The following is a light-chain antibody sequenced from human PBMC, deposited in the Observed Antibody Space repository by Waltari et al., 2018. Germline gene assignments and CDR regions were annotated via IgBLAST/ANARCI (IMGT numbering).Light chain of an antibody. CDR1: KLGDKY. J-gene: IGLJ3*02. CDR2: QDT. Sequence: SYEVTQPHSVSVSPGQTASITCSGHKLGDKYASWYQQKPGQSPVLVIYQDTKRPSGSPERFAGSNSGNTATLTISGTQAMDEADYYCQAWDIYTAVFGGGTKLTVL. V-gene: IGLV3-1*01. CDR3: QAWDIYTAV.